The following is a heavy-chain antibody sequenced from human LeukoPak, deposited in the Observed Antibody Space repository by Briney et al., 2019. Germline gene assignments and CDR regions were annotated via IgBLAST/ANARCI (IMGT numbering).Heavy chain of an antibody. J-gene: IGHJ6*02. CDR2: INPNSGGT. V-gene: IGHV1-2*02. Sequence: ASVKVSCKASGYTFTGYYMHWVRQAPGQGLEWMGWINPNSGGTNYAQKFQGRVTMTRDTSIRTAYMELSRLRSDDTAVYYCAREAVVPAASSGYYYYGMDVWGQGTTVTVSS. D-gene: IGHD2-2*01. CDR3: AREAVVPAASSGYYYYGMDV. CDR1: GYTFTGYY.